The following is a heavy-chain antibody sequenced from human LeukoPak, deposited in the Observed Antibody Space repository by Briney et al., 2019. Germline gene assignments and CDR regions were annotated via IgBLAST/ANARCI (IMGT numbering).Heavy chain of an antibody. CDR2: IYYSGST. V-gene: IGHV4-39*07. J-gene: IGHJ6*03. CDR3: ARDYGGFYYMDV. Sequence: PSETLPLTCTVSGGSISSSSYYWGWIRQPPGKGLEWIGSIYYSGSTYYNPSLKSRVTISVDTSKNQFSLKLSSVTAADTAVYYCARDYGGFYYMDVWGKGTTVTVSS. CDR1: GGSISSSSYY. D-gene: IGHD3-10*01.